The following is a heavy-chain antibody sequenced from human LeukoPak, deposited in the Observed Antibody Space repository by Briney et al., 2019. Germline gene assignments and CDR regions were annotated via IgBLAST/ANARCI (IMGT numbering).Heavy chain of an antibody. Sequence: GGSLRLSCAASGFTFSSYWMSWVRQAPGKGLEWVANIKQDGSEKYYVDSVKGRFTISRDNAKNSLYLQMNSLRGEDTAVYYCARESEHSVSQVDYLWGQGTMVTVSS. D-gene: IGHD5-12*01. CDR3: ARESEHSVSQVDYL. CDR1: GFTFSSYW. V-gene: IGHV3-7*01. CDR2: IKQDGSEK. J-gene: IGHJ3*01.